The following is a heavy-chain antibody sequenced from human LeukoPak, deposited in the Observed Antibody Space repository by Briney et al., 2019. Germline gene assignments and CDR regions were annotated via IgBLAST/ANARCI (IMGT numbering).Heavy chain of an antibody. Sequence: GGSLRLSCAASGFTFSSYWMHWVRQAPGKGLVWVSRINSDGSSTSYADSVKGRFTIPRDNAKNTLYLQMNSLRAEDTAVYYCAREANGSGTLAWGQGTLVTVSS. CDR1: GFTFSSYW. D-gene: IGHD3-10*01. CDR2: INSDGSST. J-gene: IGHJ5*02. CDR3: AREANGSGTLA. V-gene: IGHV3-74*01.